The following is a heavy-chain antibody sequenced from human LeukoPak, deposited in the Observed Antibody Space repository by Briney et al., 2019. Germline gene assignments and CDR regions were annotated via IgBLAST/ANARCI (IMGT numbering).Heavy chain of an antibody. D-gene: IGHD3-22*01. CDR3: ARWDYDSSGYALYYFDY. CDR2: IHTYTGSP. CDR1: GYTFASYA. J-gene: IGHJ4*02. V-gene: IGHV7-4-1*02. Sequence: ASVKVSCKASGYTFASYAMNWVRQAPGQGLEWMGWIHTYTGSPAYAQGFTGRFVFSLDTSVSTAYLEISSLKAEDTAVYYCARWDYDSSGYALYYFDYWGQGTLVTVSS.